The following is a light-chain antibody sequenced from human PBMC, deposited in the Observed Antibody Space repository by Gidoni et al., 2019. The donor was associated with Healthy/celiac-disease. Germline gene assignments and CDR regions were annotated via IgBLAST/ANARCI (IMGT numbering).Light chain of an antibody. CDR3: CAYAGSYTYV. Sequence: QSALTQPRSVSGSPGQSVTITCTGTSMYVGCYNSFSWSHQHPGKAPKLIIYEGSKRPSGVPDRFSGSKSGNTASLTISGLQAEDEADYYCCAYAGSYTYVFGTGTKVTVL. CDR1: SMYVGCYNS. CDR2: EGS. V-gene: IGLV2-11*01. J-gene: IGLJ1*01.